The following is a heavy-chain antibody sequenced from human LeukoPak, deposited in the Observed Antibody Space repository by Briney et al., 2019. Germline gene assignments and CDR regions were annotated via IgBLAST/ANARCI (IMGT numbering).Heavy chain of an antibody. CDR1: GGSISSSSYY. V-gene: IGHV4-39*01. CDR2: IYYSGST. J-gene: IGHJ4*02. D-gene: IGHD5-24*01. Sequence: SETLSLTCTVSGGSISSSSYYWGWIRQPPGKGLEWIGSIYYSGSTSYNPSLKSRVTISVDTSKNQFSLKLSSVTAEDTAVYYCARSSGRDGYNYAYFDYWGQGTLVTVSS. CDR3: ARSSGRDGYNYAYFDY.